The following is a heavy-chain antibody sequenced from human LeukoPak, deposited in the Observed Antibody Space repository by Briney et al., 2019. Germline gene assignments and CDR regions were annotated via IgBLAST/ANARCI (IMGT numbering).Heavy chain of an antibody. D-gene: IGHD2-2*01. CDR2: IIPIFGTA. Sequence: GASVKVSCKASGGTFSSYAISWVRQAPGQGLEWMGGIIPIFGTANYAQKFQGRVTITTDESTSTAYMELSSLRSEDTAVYYCARSGWHCSSTSCYDFDLWGQGTLVAVFS. CDR1: GGTFSSYA. CDR3: ARSGWHCSSTSCYDFDL. J-gene: IGHJ3*01. V-gene: IGHV1-69*05.